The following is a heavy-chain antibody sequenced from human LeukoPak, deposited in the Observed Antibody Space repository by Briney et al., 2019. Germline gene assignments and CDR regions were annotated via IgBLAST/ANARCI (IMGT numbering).Heavy chain of an antibody. CDR1: GFTFSSYA. Sequence: PGGSLRLSCAASGFTFSSYAMSWVRQAPGKGLEWVSSISSSSSYIYYADSVKGRFTISRDNAKNSLYLQMNSLRAEDTAVYYCARDQRAPFIAAAGTNWFDPWGQGTLVTVSS. D-gene: IGHD6-13*01. V-gene: IGHV3-21*01. CDR2: ISSSSSYI. CDR3: ARDQRAPFIAAAGTNWFDP. J-gene: IGHJ5*02.